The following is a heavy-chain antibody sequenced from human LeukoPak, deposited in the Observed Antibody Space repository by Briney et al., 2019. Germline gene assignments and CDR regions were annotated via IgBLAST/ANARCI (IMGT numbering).Heavy chain of an antibody. V-gene: IGHV4-39*01. CDR1: GGSISSSSYY. CDR3: ARLLSNFFDSSGYFSDY. Sequence: SETLSLTCAVSGGSISSSSYYWGWIRHPPGKGLEWIGSIYYSGSTYYNPSLKSRATISVDTSKSQCCMKLSSVSAAGTGVYYCARLLSNFFDSSGYFSDYGGEGTLVTVSS. J-gene: IGHJ4*02. D-gene: IGHD3-22*01. CDR2: IYYSGST.